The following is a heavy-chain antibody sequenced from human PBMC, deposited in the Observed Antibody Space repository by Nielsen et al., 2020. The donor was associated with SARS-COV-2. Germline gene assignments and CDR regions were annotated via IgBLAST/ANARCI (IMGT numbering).Heavy chain of an antibody. Sequence: SETLSLTCTVSGDSITFSGSYWTWIRHHPLRGLEWLGHRSHDGNTYSNPSLQSRLIISVDTSKNQFSLKLSSVTAADTAVYYCAREGIAAAEYYFDYWGQGTLVTVSS. CDR1: GDSITFSGSY. CDR2: RSHDGNT. V-gene: IGHV4-31*03. CDR3: AREGIAAAEYYFDY. D-gene: IGHD6-13*01. J-gene: IGHJ4*02.